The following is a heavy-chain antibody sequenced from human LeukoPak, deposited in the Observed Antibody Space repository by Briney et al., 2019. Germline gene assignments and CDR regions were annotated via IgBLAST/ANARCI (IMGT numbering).Heavy chain of an antibody. J-gene: IGHJ6*02. CDR3: ARSRDPNRDYDDYVYYYYGMDV. Sequence: GSLRLSCAASGFTFSSYGMHWVRQAPGKGLEWVAIISYDGSNKYYTDSVKGRFTISRDNSKNTLYLQMNSLRAEDTAVYYCARSRDPNRDYDDYVYYYYGMDVWGQGTTVTVSS. CDR1: GFTFSSYG. D-gene: IGHD4-17*01. CDR2: ISYDGSNK. V-gene: IGHV3-30*19.